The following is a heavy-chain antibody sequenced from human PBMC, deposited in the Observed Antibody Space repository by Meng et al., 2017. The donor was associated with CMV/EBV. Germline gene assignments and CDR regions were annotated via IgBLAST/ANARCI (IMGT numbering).Heavy chain of an antibody. V-gene: IGHV1-2*02. CDR1: GYTFTGYY. CDR3: ARELRGSYDSSEPRWFDP. J-gene: IGHJ5*02. Sequence: ASVKVSCKASGYTFTGYYMHWVRQAPGQGLEWMGWINPNSGGTNYAQKFQGRVTMTRDTSISTAYMELSRLRSDDTAVYYCARELRGSYDSSEPRWFDPWGQGILVTVSS. CDR2: INPNSGGT. D-gene: IGHD3-22*01.